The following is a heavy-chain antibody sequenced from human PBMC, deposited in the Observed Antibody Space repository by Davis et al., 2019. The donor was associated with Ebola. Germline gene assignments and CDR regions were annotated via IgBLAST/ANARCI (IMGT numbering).Heavy chain of an antibody. Sequence: GESLKISCAASGFTFSSYWMHWVRQAPGKGLVWVSRTNSDGSITSYADSVKGRFTISRDNAKNTLYLQMNSLRDEDTAVYYCARGTHYAHEYWGQGTLVTVSS. J-gene: IGHJ4*02. CDR1: GFTFSSYW. D-gene: IGHD2-2*01. CDR3: ARGTHYAHEY. CDR2: TNSDGSIT. V-gene: IGHV3-74*01.